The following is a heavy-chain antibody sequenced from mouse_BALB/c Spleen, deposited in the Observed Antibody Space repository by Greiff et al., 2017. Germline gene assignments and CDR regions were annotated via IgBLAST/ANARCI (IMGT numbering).Heavy chain of an antibody. Sequence: QVQLKESGPGLVAPSQSLSITCTVSGFSLTSYGVHWVRQPPGKGLEWLGVIWAGGSTNYNSALMSRLSISKDNSKSQVFLKMNSLQTDDTAMYYCARYYGSSYGSMDYWGQGTSVTVSS. V-gene: IGHV2-9*02. J-gene: IGHJ4*01. D-gene: IGHD1-1*01. CDR3: ARYYGSSYGSMDY. CDR1: GFSLTSYG. CDR2: IWAGGST.